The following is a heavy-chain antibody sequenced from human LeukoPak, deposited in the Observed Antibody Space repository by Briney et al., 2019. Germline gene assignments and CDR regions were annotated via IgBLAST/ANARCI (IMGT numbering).Heavy chain of an antibody. CDR2: ISYSGDTI. V-gene: IGHV3-11*04. D-gene: IGHD6-13*01. J-gene: IGHJ1*01. CDR1: EFTFSDYY. Sequence: GGSLRLSCAASEFTFSDYYMSWIRQAPGKGLEWVSYISYSGDTIYYADSVKGRFTTSRDNAKNSLDLQMNSLKAEDTAVYYCATPAAGPGAEYSQYWGQGTVVIVSS. CDR3: ATPAAGPGAEYSQY.